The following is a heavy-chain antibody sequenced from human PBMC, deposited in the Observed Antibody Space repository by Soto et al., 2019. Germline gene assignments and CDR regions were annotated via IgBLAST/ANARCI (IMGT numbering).Heavy chain of an antibody. CDR1: GGTFSSYA. Sequence: SVKVSCKASGGTFSSYAMNWVRQAPGQGLERMGGIIPMFGTADYAQKFQARVTITADESTSTAYMELSSLTSEDTAVYNCARPVLMDTGVRYYYGMDVWGQGTTVTVSS. CDR3: ARPVLMDTGVRYYYGMDV. D-gene: IGHD5-18*01. V-gene: IGHV1-69*13. J-gene: IGHJ6*02. CDR2: IIPMFGTA.